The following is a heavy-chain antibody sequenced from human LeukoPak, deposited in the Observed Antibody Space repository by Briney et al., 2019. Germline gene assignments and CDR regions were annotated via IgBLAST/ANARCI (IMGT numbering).Heavy chain of an antibody. CDR2: INHSGST. Sequence: PSETLSLTCTVSGGSISSSSYYWGWIRQPPGKGLEWIGEINHSGSTNYNPSLKSRVTISVDTSKNQFSLKLSSVTAADTAMYYCARGTLYSGWSYYFDYWGQGSQVTVSS. V-gene: IGHV4-39*07. CDR3: ARGTLYSGWSYYFDY. J-gene: IGHJ4*02. CDR1: GGSISSSSYY. D-gene: IGHD6-19*01.